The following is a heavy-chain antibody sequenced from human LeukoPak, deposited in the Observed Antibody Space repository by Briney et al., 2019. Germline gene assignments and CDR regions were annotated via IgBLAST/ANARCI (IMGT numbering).Heavy chain of an antibody. V-gene: IGHV4-34*01. Sequence: PSETLFLTCAVSGVPFSGYFWSWIRQPPGKGLEWIGEIHNSGTTNYNPSLNRRVTNSEDTSKNQIYQNLRSVNAADTAVYYCARRYYYNLGSFPFDFWGQGTLVTVSS. D-gene: IGHD3-10*01. CDR3: ARRYYYNLGSFPFDF. J-gene: IGHJ4*02. CDR2: IHNSGTT. CDR1: GVPFSGYF.